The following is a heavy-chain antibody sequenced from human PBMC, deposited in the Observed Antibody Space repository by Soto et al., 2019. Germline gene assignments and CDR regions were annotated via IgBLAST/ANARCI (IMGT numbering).Heavy chain of an antibody. J-gene: IGHJ4*02. Sequence: SSLKLSCKSSGYTFTSYAIHWVRQAPGQRLEWMGWINAGNGNTKYSQKFQGRVTITRDTSASTAYMELSSLRSEDTALYYCARGPGGPDGPGDYWGQGTLVTVSS. CDR1: GYTFTSYA. CDR2: INAGNGNT. CDR3: ARGPGGPDGPGDY. V-gene: IGHV1-3*01. D-gene: IGHD2-15*01.